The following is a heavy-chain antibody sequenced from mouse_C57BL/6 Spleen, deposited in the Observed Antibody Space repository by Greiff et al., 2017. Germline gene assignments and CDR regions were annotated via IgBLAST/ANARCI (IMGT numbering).Heavy chain of an antibody. CDR1: GYTFTDYN. CDR3: ARQYYYFDY. Sequence: EVQLVESGPELVKPGASVKMSCKASGYTFTDYNMHWVKQSHGKSLEWIGYINPNNGGTSYNQKFKGKATLTVNKSSSTAYMELRSLTSEDSAVYYCARQYYYFDYWGQGTTLTVSS. D-gene: IGHD5-1*01. J-gene: IGHJ2*01. CDR2: INPNNGGT. V-gene: IGHV1-22*01.